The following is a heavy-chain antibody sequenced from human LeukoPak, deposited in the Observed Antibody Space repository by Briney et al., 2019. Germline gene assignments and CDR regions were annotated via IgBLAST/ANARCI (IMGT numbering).Heavy chain of an antibody. CDR1: GYTFTSYA. J-gene: IGHJ4*02. Sequence: GASVKVSCKASGYTFTSYAISWVRQAPGQGLEWMGGIIPIFGTANYAQKFQGRVTITADESTSTAYMELSSLRSEDTAVYYCARDLSSSGYYFDYWGQGTLVTVSS. D-gene: IGHD6-6*01. CDR2: IIPIFGTA. V-gene: IGHV1-69*13. CDR3: ARDLSSSGYYFDY.